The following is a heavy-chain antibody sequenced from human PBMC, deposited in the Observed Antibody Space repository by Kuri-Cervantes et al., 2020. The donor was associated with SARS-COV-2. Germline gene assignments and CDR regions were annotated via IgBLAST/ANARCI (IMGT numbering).Heavy chain of an antibody. CDR3: AKVFGVGSNIKYFDS. CDR2: ITWDGGST. J-gene: IGHJ4*02. D-gene: IGHD3-10*02. V-gene: IGHV3-43D*03. Sequence: GGSLRLSCAASGFTFDDYAMHWVRQAPGMGLEWVSCITWDGGSTFYADSVKGRFTMSRDSSKNSLYLQMNSLRVEDTALYYCAKVFGVGSNIKYFDSWGQGTVVTVSS. CDR1: GFTFDDYA.